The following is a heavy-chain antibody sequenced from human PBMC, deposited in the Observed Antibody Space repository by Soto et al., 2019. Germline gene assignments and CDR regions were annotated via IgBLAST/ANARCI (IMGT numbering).Heavy chain of an antibody. CDR1: GGSITSDGYY. V-gene: IGHV4-39*01. J-gene: IGHJ5*02. CDR2: MYVDGEA. CDR3: ARSQGSSRHWFDP. D-gene: IGHD6-6*01. Sequence: QLLLQGWRPELVKPSETVSLSCTVSGGSITSDGYYWGWIRQSPGKGLEWIGSMYVDGEAYYYPSLASRVTISLDTSKSEFSLRLNSVTAADTAVYYCARSQGSSRHWFDPWGQGTLVTVSS.